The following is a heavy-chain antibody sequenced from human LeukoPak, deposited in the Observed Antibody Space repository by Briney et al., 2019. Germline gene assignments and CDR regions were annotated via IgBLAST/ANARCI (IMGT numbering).Heavy chain of an antibody. J-gene: IGHJ6*02. CDR3: AKAGSTPYDYYYYGMDV. Sequence: GGSLRLSCAASGFTFSSYAMSWVRQAPGKGLEWVSAISGSGGSTYYADSVKGRFTISRDNSKNTLYLQMNSLRAEDMAVYYCAKAGSTPYDYYYYGMDVWGQGTTVTVSS. V-gene: IGHV3-23*01. D-gene: IGHD5/OR15-5a*01. CDR1: GFTFSSYA. CDR2: ISGSGGST.